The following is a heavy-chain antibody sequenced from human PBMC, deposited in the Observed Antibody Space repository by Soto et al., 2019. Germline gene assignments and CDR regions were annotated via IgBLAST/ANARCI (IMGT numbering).Heavy chain of an antibody. V-gene: IGHV4-31*03. CDR1: SGSISRGPYY. J-gene: IGHJ3*02. CDR3: ARGSMVRGVTPFDI. Sequence: QVQLQESGPGLVKPSQTLSLTCNVSSGSISRGPYYWSWIRQHPGGGPEWIGYIYYSGSAYYNPSRESRVTMSIDTSKSHFSLKLISVTAADTAVYYCARGSMVRGVTPFDIWGHGTLVTVSS. D-gene: IGHD3-10*01. CDR2: IYYSGSA.